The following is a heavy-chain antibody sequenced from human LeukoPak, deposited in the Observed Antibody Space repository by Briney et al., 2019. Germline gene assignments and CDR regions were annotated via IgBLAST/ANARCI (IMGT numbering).Heavy chain of an antibody. CDR2: INHSGST. Sequence: SSETLSLTCAVYGGSFSGYYWSWIRQPPGKGLEWIGEINHSGSTNYNPSLKSRVTISVDTSKNQFSLKLSSVTAADTAVYYCARGYSSAFDIWGQGTMVTVSS. J-gene: IGHJ3*02. D-gene: IGHD6-13*01. CDR1: GGSFSGYY. V-gene: IGHV4-34*01. CDR3: ARGYSSAFDI.